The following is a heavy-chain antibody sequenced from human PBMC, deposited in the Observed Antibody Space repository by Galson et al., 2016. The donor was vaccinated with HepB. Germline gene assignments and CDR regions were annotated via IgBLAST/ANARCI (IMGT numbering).Heavy chain of an antibody. J-gene: IGHJ6*04. D-gene: IGHD3-9*01. Sequence: SLRLSCAASGFTFKNAWMSWVRQAPGKGLEWVGRIKNRADGGARDYAAPVKDRFTLSRDDSRNMVYLQMNSLKSEDTAVYYCATGTIGLRWGKGTTVTVSS. CDR3: ATGTIGLR. V-gene: IGHV3-15*01. CDR2: IKNRADGGAR. CDR1: GFTFKNAW.